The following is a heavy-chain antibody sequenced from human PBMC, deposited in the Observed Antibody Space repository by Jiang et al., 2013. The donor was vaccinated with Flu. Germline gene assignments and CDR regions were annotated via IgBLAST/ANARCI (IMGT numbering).Heavy chain of an antibody. V-gene: IGHV5-51*01. Sequence: DSDTRYSPSFQGQVTISADKSITTAYLQWSSLKASDTAMYYCARRYSDYDWYFDLWGRGTLVTVSS. D-gene: IGHD5-12*01. J-gene: IGHJ2*01. CDR3: ARRYSDYDWYFDL. CDR2: DSDT.